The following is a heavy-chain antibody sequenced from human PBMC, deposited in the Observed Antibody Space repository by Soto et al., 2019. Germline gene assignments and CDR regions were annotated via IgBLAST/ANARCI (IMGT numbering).Heavy chain of an antibody. CDR2: ISYDGSNK. CDR1: GFTFSSYG. V-gene: IGHV3-30*18. CDR3: AKEFRCSGGSCYNAFDI. D-gene: IGHD2-15*01. J-gene: IGHJ3*02. Sequence: PGGSLRLSCAASGFTFSSYGMHWVRQAPGKGLEWVAVISYDGSNKYYADSVKGRFTISRDNSKNTLYLQMNSLRAEDTAVYYCAKEFRCSGGSCYNAFDIWGQGTMVTVSS.